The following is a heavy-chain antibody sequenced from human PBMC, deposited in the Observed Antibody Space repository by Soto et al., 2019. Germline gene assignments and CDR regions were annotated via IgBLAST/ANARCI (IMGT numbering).Heavy chain of an antibody. CDR2: IKSKTDGGTT. J-gene: IGHJ4*02. CDR3: TTDRSIYDSSGYYHY. D-gene: IGHD3-22*01. V-gene: IGHV3-15*07. Sequence: GALRLSCAASGFTFSNAWMNWVRQAPGKGLEWVGRIKSKTDGGTTDYAAPVKGRFTISRDDSKNTLYLQMNSLKTEDTAVYYCTTDRSIYDSSGYYHYWAQRTLVTVSA. CDR1: GFTFSNAW.